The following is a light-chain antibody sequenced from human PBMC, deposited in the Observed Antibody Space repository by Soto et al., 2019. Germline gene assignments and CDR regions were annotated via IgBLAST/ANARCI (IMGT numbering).Light chain of an antibody. V-gene: IGKV3-11*01. Sequence: EIVLTQSPATLSLSPGERATLSCRASQSVSSHLTWSQQKPGQAPRVLIYDATDRVTGVPARLSGSRSGTDFTLTISSLEPEDFEVYYCHQHSNWPFTFGPGSKVDGK. CDR1: QSVSSH. CDR3: HQHSNWPFT. CDR2: DAT. J-gene: IGKJ3*01.